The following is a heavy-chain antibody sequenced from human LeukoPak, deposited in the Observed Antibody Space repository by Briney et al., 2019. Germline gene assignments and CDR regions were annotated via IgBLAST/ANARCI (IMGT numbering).Heavy chain of an antibody. CDR2: INSDGSGT. CDR3: ARDRFRAVAGTIRPPFDYYGMDV. V-gene: IGHV3-74*01. CDR1: GFTFSNYW. D-gene: IGHD6-19*01. Sequence: GGSLRLSCAASGFTFSNYWMHWVRQAPGKGLVWVSRINSDGSGTSYADSVKGRFTISRDNAKNSLYLQMNSLRAEDTAVYYCARDRFRAVAGTIRPPFDYYGMDVWGQGTTVTVSS. J-gene: IGHJ6*02.